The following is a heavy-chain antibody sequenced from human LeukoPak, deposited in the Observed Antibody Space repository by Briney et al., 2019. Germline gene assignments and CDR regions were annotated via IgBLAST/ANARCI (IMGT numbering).Heavy chain of an antibody. CDR1: GGSISSSSYY. D-gene: IGHD5-12*01. V-gene: IGHV4-39*07. Sequence: PSETLSLTCTVSGGSISSSSYYWGWIRQPPGKGLEWIGSIYYSGSTYYNPSLKSRVTISVDTSKNQFSLKLSSVTAADTAVYYCARAFGVRGYSGYVLGHNWFDPWGQGTLVTVSS. J-gene: IGHJ5*02. CDR3: ARAFGVRGYSGYVLGHNWFDP. CDR2: IYYSGST.